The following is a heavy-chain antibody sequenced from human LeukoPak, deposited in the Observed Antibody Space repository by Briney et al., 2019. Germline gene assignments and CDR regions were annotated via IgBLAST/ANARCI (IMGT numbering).Heavy chain of an antibody. V-gene: IGHV3-74*01. J-gene: IGHJ4*02. D-gene: IGHD6-13*01. CDR3: ARGTAETAGIDY. CDR1: GLMFSDFW. CDR2: INPDGTGT. Sequence: PGGSLRLSCAASGLMFSDFWMFWVRQAPGKGLVWVSQINPDGTGTTYGDSAKGRFTVSRDNVKNTMFLQMNGLTVEDTGVYFCARGTAETAGIDYWGQGTRVSVSA.